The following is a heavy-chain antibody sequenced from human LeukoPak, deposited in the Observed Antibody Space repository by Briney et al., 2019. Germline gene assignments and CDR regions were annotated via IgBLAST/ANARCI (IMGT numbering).Heavy chain of an antibody. CDR2: LSYDGISE. V-gene: IGHV3-30*03. Sequence: GGSLRLSCAVSGFSFSDYGIHWVRQAPGKGLEWVALLSYDGISEYYADSVKGRFTISRDNSKNTLYLQMNSLRDEDTAVYYCARDQAPMVTPVSLDYWGQGTLVTVSS. J-gene: IGHJ4*02. D-gene: IGHD4-23*01. CDR1: GFSFSDYG. CDR3: ARDQAPMVTPVSLDY.